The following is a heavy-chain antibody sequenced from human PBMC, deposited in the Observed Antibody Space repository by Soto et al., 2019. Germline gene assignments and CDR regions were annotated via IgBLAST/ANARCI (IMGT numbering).Heavy chain of an antibody. CDR3: TKTSGSYGGYYYYALDV. Sequence: TLSLTCTVSGGSISSTSFYWGWIRQPPGKGLEWIGNIYYSGSTYYNPSLKSRVTISVDTSKNQFSLKLNSVTAADTAVYYCTKTSGSYGGYYYYALDVWGQGTTVTVS. CDR1: GGSISSTSFY. J-gene: IGHJ6*02. V-gene: IGHV4-39*01. D-gene: IGHD1-26*01. CDR2: IYYSGST.